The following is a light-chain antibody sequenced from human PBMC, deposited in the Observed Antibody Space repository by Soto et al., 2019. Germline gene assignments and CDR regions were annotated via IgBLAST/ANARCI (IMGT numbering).Light chain of an antibody. CDR3: QQRSNWPPI. V-gene: IGKV3-11*01. Sequence: EFVLTHSPVILCLSPWERATLSCGASQSVSNYLAWYQQKPGQAPRLLIYDASNRATGIPARFSGSGSGTDFTLTISSLEPEDFAVYYCQQRSNWPPIFGGGTKVDI. J-gene: IGKJ4*01. CDR2: DAS. CDR1: QSVSNY.